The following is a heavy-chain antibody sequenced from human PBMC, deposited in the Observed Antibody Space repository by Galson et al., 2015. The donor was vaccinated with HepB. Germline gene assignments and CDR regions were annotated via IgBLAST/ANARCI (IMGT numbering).Heavy chain of an antibody. CDR1: GFTFSGYW. CDR3: ARVRGDLYDPRTYYFDY. D-gene: IGHD3-10*01. Sequence: SLRLSCAASGFTFSGYWLSWVRQAPGKGLECVANVKEDGSEKYFVDSVKGRFTISRDNARNSLYLQMNSLRAEDTAVYYCARVRGDLYDPRTYYFDYWGQGTLVTVSS. J-gene: IGHJ4*02. V-gene: IGHV3-7*03. CDR2: VKEDGSEK.